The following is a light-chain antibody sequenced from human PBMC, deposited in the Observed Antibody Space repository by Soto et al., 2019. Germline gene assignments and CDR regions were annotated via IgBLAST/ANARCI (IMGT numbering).Light chain of an antibody. J-gene: IGKJ1*01. Sequence: DIQMTQSPSSLSASVGDRVTITCRASQSIGNRLNWYRQKPGKPPDLLIYAASSLHSGVPSRFSGSGSGTDFTLTISSLQPEDFVTFYCQQSYSSWTFGQGTKVEIK. CDR3: QQSYSSWT. V-gene: IGKV1-39*01. CDR1: QSIGNR. CDR2: AAS.